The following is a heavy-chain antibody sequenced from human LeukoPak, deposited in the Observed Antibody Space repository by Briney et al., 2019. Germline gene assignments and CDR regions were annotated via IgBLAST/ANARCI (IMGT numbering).Heavy chain of an antibody. Sequence: SETLSLTCTVSGGSISSGSYYWSWIRQPAGKGLEWIGRIYTSGSTNYNSSLKRRVPISVDTSKNQFSIKLTAVSAPDTPVYYCARDDIAAAGDLYWGQGTLVTVSS. J-gene: IGHJ4*02. CDR3: ARDDIAAAGDLY. CDR2: IYTSGST. D-gene: IGHD6-13*01. V-gene: IGHV4-61*02. CDR1: GGSISSGSYY.